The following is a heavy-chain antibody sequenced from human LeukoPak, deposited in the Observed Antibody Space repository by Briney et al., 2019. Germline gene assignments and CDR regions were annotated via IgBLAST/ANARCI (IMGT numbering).Heavy chain of an antibody. CDR1: GYTFTSYG. J-gene: IGHJ4*02. CDR2: ISAYNGNT. Sequence: ASVKVSCKASGYTFTSYGISWVRQAPGQGLEWMGWISAYNGNTNYAQKLQGGVTMTTDTSTSTAYMELRSLRSDDTAVYYCARGIEDGGYSYGYSSHYFDYWGQGTLVTVSS. D-gene: IGHD5-18*01. CDR3: ARGIEDGGYSYGYSSHYFDY. V-gene: IGHV1-18*01.